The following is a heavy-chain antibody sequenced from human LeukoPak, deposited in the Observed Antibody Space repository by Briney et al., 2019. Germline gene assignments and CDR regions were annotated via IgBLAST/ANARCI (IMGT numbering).Heavy chain of an antibody. J-gene: IGHJ5*02. CDR1: GGSISHYK. Sequence: SETLSLTCTVSGGSISHYKWSWIRQPPEKGLEWIGYTYYGGSTKFNPSLKSRVAISLETSKKQFSLNLTSVTAADTAVYYCARGPSVTSIGGPWGQGTLVTVSA. CDR2: TYYGGST. D-gene: IGHD4-17*01. V-gene: IGHV4-59*01. CDR3: ARGPSVTSIGGP.